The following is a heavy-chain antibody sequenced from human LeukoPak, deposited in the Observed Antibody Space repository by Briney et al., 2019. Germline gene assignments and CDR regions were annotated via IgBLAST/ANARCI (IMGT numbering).Heavy chain of an antibody. Sequence: SETLSLTCAVYGGSFSGYYWSWVRQPPGKGLEWIGEINHSGSTNYNPSLTSRGTISVDTTKNQCSLRLRCGTTEDTAGYYFGRWGTYASTSNWFDPWGQGTLVTVSS. D-gene: IGHD2-2*01. CDR3: GRWGTYASTSNWFDP. V-gene: IGHV4-34*01. CDR1: GGSFSGYY. CDR2: INHSGST. J-gene: IGHJ5*02.